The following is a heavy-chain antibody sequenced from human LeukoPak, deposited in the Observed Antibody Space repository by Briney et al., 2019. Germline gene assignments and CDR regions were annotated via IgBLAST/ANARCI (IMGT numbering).Heavy chain of an antibody. CDR1: GYTFTSYG. J-gene: IGHJ5*01. CDR2: ISAYNGNT. Sequence: ASVNVSCKASGYTFTSYGISWVRQAPGQGLEWMGWISAYNGNTNYAQKLQGRVTMTRDTSTSTVYMELSSLRSEDTAVYYCARHSDFWSAPDSWGQGTLVTVSS. D-gene: IGHD3-3*01. CDR3: ARHSDFWSAPDS. V-gene: IGHV1-18*01.